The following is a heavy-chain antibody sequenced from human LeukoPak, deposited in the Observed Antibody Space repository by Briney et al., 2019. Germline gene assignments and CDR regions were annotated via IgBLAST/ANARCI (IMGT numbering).Heavy chain of an antibody. CDR3: AKPDGIAATEV. V-gene: IGHV3-23*01. CDR1: GFIFSNYA. CDR2: ISGSGGNT. D-gene: IGHD6-6*01. Sequence: GGSLRLSCAASGFIFSNYAMSWVRQAPGKALEWVSSISGSGGNTYYADSVKGRFTISRDNSKNTLSLQMNSLRAEDTAIYYCAKPDGIAATEVWGQGTLVTVSS. J-gene: IGHJ4*02.